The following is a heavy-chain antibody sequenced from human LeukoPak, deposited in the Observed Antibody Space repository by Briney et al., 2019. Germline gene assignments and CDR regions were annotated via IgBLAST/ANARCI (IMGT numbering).Heavy chain of an antibody. CDR1: GGSISSSNFY. D-gene: IGHD3-22*01. CDR3: ARVSNYYDSSDRSFDY. J-gene: IGHJ4*02. V-gene: IGHV4-39*07. CDR2: IYYSGST. Sequence: SETLSLTCTVSGGSISSSNFYWGWIRQPPGKGLEWIGSIYYSGSTYYNPSLKSRVTISVDTSKNQFSLKLSSVTAADTAVYYCARVSNYYDSSDRSFDYWGQGTLVTVSS.